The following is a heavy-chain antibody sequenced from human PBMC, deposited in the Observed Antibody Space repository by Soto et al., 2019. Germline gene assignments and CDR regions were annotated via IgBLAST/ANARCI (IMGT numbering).Heavy chain of an antibody. CDR1: GFSFSSYA. CDR3: AKGVGVEVASVGAY. Sequence: EVQLLESGGGLVQHGGSLRLSCAASGFSFSSYAMTWVRQAPGKGLEWVSTVTGSGDRTNYADSVKSRFTISRDNGKNTLYLQMNNLRGEDTAVYYCAKGVGVEVASVGAYWGQGTLVTFSP. J-gene: IGHJ4*02. D-gene: IGHD1-26*01. CDR2: VTGSGDRT. V-gene: IGHV3-23*01.